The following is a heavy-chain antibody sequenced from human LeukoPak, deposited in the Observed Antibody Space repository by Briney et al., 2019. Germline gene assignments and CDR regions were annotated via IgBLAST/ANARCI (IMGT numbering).Heavy chain of an antibody. J-gene: IGHJ5*02. CDR2: ISAYNGNT. D-gene: IGHD2-2*01. Sequence: ASVKVSCKASGYTFTSYGISWVRQAPGQGLERMGWISAYNGNTNYAQKLQGRVTMTTDTSTSTAYMELRSLRSDDTAVYYCARDALFLGYCSSTSCYSWFDPWGQGTLVTVSS. CDR3: ARDALFLGYCSSTSCYSWFDP. CDR1: GYTFTSYG. V-gene: IGHV1-18*01.